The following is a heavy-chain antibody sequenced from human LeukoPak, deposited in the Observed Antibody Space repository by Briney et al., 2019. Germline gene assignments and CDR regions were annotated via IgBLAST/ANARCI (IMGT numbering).Heavy chain of an antibody. CDR1: GFTFSSYA. CDR2: ISGSDGST. Sequence: GGSLRLSCAASGFTFSSYAMSWVRQAPGKGLEWVSVISGSDGSTYYADSVKGRFTISRDNSKNTLYLQMNSLRAEDTAVYYCAKDPPLYCSGGSCRLFDYWGQGTLVTVSS. V-gene: IGHV3-23*01. CDR3: AKDPPLYCSGGSCRLFDY. D-gene: IGHD2-15*01. J-gene: IGHJ4*02.